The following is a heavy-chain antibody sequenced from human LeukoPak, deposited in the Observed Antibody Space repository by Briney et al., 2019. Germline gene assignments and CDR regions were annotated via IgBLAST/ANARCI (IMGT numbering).Heavy chain of an antibody. D-gene: IGHD3-3*01. J-gene: IGHJ4*02. Sequence: SETLSLTCSVSGGSISSRNYHWGWIRQSPGKGLEWIGSVYSTGTTYYNPSFKTRVTISVDTSKSHFSLRLSSVTAADTAVYYCATLFYDFWGGSGKPDVWGQGTLVTISS. V-gene: IGHV4-39*02. CDR3: ATLFYDFWGGSGKPDV. CDR1: GGSISSRNYH. CDR2: VYSTGTT.